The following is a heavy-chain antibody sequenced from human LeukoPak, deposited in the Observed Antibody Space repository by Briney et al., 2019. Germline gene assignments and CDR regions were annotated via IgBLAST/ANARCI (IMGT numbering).Heavy chain of an antibody. CDR2: INPNSGGT. V-gene: IGHV1-2*02. CDR1: GYTFTGYY. Sequence: ASVKVSCKASGYTFTGYYMHWVRQAPGQGLEWMGWINPNSGGTNYAQKFQGRVTMTRDTSISTAYMELSRLRSDDTAVYYCARDMPYSTGWSHFDCWGQGTLVTVSS. J-gene: IGHJ4*02. D-gene: IGHD6-19*01. CDR3: ARDMPYSTGWSHFDC.